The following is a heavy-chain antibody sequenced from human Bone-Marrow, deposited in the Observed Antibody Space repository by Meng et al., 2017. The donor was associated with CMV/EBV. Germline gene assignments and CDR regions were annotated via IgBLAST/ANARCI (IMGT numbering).Heavy chain of an antibody. CDR3: ARYADGKQLWLIDYYYYGMDV. CDR2: IIPILGIA. CDR1: VGTFSSYA. Sequence: SVKVSCKASVGTFSSYAISWVRQAPGQGLEWMGGIIPILGIANYAQKFQGRVTITADKSTSTAYMELSSLRSEDTAVYYCARYADGKQLWLIDYYYYGMDVWGQGTTVTV. V-gene: IGHV1-69*10. D-gene: IGHD5-18*01. J-gene: IGHJ6*02.